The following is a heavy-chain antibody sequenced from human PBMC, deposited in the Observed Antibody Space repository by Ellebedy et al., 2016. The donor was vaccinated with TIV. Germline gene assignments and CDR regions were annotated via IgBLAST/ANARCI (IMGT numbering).Heavy chain of an antibody. V-gene: IGHV3-7*01. D-gene: IGHD6-19*01. CDR3: ARDQWLGGAYYFDS. Sequence: GGSLRLSCGTSGFTFSNYWMTWVRQAPGKGLEWVANIKQDGSEKYYVDSVKGRFSISRDNTKNSLYLQMNSLTDEDTAVYYCARDQWLGGAYYFDSWGQGTLVTVSS. CDR1: GFTFSNYW. CDR2: IKQDGSEK. J-gene: IGHJ4*02.